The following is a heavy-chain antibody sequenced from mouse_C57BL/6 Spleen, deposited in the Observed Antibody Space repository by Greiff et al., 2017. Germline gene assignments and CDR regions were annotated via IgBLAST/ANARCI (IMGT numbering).Heavy chain of an antibody. Sequence: QVQLKESGAELARPGASVKLSCKASGYTFTSYGISWVKQRTGQGLEWIGEIYPRSGNTYYNEKFKGKATLTADKSSSTAYMELRSLTSEDSAVYVCARSGAYLYYYAMDYWGQGTSVTVSS. CDR3: ARSGAYLYYYAMDY. V-gene: IGHV1-81*01. CDR2: IYPRSGNT. D-gene: IGHD5-5*01. J-gene: IGHJ4*01. CDR1: GYTFTSYG.